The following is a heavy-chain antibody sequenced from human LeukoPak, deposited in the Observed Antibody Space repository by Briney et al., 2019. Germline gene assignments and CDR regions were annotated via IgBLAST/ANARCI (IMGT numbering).Heavy chain of an antibody. D-gene: IGHD6-19*01. J-gene: IGHJ3*02. V-gene: IGHV7-4-1*02. CDR2: INTNTGNP. CDR3: ASLGWYSSGWYSGAFDI. Sequence: ASVKVSCKASGYTFTSYAMNWVRQAPGQGLEWMGWINTNTGNPTYAQGFTGRFVFSLDTSVSTAYLQISSLKAEDTAVYYCASLGWYSSGWYSGAFDIWGQGTMVTVSS. CDR1: GYTFTSYA.